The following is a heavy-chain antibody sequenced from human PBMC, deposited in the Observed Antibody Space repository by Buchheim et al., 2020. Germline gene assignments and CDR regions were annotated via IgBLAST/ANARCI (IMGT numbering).Heavy chain of an antibody. V-gene: IGHV3-21*01. CDR1: GFTFSSYS. J-gene: IGHJ4*02. CDR2: ISSSSSYI. D-gene: IGHD6-19*01. Sequence: EVQLVESGGGLVKPGGSLRLSCAASGFTFSSYSMNWVRQAPGKGLEWVSSISSSSSYIYYADSVTGRFTISRDNAKNSLYLPMNSLRAEDTAVYYCARDSSGWYRDPRKDFDYWGQGTL. CDR3: ARDSSGWYRDPRKDFDY.